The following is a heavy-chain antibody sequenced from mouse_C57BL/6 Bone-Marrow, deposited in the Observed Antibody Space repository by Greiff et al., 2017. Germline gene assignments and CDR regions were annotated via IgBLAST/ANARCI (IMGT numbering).Heavy chain of an antibody. J-gene: IGHJ1*03. V-gene: IGHV2-5*01. CDR3: AKSLPWYFDV. CDR2: IWRGGST. D-gene: IGHD1-2*01. Sequence: VQLQESGPGLVQPSQSLSITCTVSGFSLTSYGVHWVRQSPGKGLEWLGVIWRGGSTDYNAALMSRLSITNDNSKSQVFFQMNSLQADDTAIYYCAKSLPWYFDVWGTGTTVTVSS. CDR1: GFSLTSYG.